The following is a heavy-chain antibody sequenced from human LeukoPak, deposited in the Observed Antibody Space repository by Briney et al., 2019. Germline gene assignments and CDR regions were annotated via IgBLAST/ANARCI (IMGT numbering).Heavy chain of an antibody. D-gene: IGHD6-13*01. CDR2: INPNSGGT. CDR3: ARVLSSWYPGGFDY. Sequence: SVKVSCKASGYTFTGYYMHWVRQAPGQGLEWMGWINPNSGGTNYAQKFQGRVTMTRDTSISTAYMELSRLRSDDTAVYYCARVLSSWYPGGFDYWGQGTLVTVSS. CDR1: GYTFTGYY. J-gene: IGHJ4*02. V-gene: IGHV1-2*02.